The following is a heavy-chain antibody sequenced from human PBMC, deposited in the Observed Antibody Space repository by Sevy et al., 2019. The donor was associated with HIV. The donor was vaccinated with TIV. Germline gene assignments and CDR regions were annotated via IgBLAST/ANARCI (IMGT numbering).Heavy chain of an antibody. J-gene: IGHJ3*01. CDR3: TGGRRGGWAFDL. CDR1: GFTFGDYA. D-gene: IGHD3-16*01. V-gene: IGHV3-49*03. CDR2: FRSKGYGGTT. Sequence: GGSLRLSCTASGFTFGDYAMSWFRQAPGKGLEWVGLFRSKGYGGTTEYAASVKGRFIMSRDDSKSIAYLQMNSLKTEDTAVYYCTGGRRGGWAFDLWGQGTMVTVSS.